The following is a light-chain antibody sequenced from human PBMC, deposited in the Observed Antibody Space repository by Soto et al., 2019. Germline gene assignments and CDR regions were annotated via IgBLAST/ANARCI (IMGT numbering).Light chain of an antibody. V-gene: IGKV3-11*01. Sequence: EIVLTQSPVILSLSPGERAALSCRASQSVSSYLAWYQQKPGQAPRLLIYDADTRATGIPARFSGSGSGTDFTLTISSLEPEDFAVYYCQQRSSWPLTFGQGTKLEVK. CDR2: DAD. CDR3: QQRSSWPLT. J-gene: IGKJ2*01. CDR1: QSVSSY.